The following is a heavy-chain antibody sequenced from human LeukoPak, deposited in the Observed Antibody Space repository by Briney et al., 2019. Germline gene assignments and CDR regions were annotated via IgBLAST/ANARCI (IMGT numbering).Heavy chain of an antibody. J-gene: IGHJ4*02. Sequence: SGSLTLSCGGSGFTFSSYAMIWVRQAPALEVVECSAISDSGEYTSYAHSVRGRFTISRDNSNYPLYLQMNNLGAEDSAVYFCARDRRFGTAWYIWNWGQGTLVAVSS. CDR3: ARDRRFGTAWYIWN. CDR2: ISDSGEYT. CDR1: GFTFSSYA. D-gene: IGHD1-1*01. V-gene: IGHV3-23*01.